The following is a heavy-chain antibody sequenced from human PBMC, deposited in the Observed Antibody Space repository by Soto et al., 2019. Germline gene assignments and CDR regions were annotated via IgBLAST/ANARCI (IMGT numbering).Heavy chain of an antibody. CDR3: AKTHSGWYTPFDS. Sequence: PGGSLRLSCAASGFTFSSYGMHWVRQAPGKGLEWVAVISYDGSNKYYADSVKGRFTISRDNSKNMLYLQMNSLRAEDTAVYYCAKTHSGWYTPFDSWGQGTLVTVSS. CDR1: GFTFSSYG. J-gene: IGHJ4*02. V-gene: IGHV3-30*18. CDR2: ISYDGSNK. D-gene: IGHD6-19*01.